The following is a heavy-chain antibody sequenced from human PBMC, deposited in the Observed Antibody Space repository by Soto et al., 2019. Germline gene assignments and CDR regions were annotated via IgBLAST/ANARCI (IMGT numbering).Heavy chain of an antibody. CDR3: ARDRCYDGTCYSASDS. V-gene: IGHV3-48*02. Sequence: SVGSLRLSCAASGFSFSTYNMDWVRQAPGKGPEWIAYISTTSFTIYYADSVKGRFTISRDNDRNSLYLEMNSLRDEDTAVYYCARDRCYDGTCYSASDSWGQGTLVTVSS. D-gene: IGHD2-15*01. J-gene: IGHJ5*01. CDR1: GFSFSTYN. CDR2: ISTTSFTI.